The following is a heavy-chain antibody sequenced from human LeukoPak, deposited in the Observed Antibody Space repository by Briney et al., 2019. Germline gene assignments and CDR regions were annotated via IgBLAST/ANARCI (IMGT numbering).Heavy chain of an antibody. V-gene: IGHV3-7*01. Sequence: GGPLRLPCAASGFSFSSFWMSWVRQAPGKGLEWVAYIKQDENDVSYADSVKGRFTISRDNADNSLFLEMNRLRGEDSALYYCARATGTMRISNFRAGREHFYYSMDVWGKGPAVIVSS. CDR1: GFSFSSFW. CDR2: IKQDENDV. J-gene: IGHJ6*03. D-gene: IGHD4-17*01. CDR3: ARATGTMRISNFRAGREHFYYSMDV.